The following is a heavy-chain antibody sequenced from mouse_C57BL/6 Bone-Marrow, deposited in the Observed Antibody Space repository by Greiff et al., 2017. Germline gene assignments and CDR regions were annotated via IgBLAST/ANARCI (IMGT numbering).Heavy chain of an antibody. CDR1: GFTFSSYA. V-gene: IGHV5-9-1*02. Sequence: EVKLMESGEGLVKPGGSLKLSCAASGFTFSSYAMSWVRQTPGKRLEWVAYISSGGDYIYYADTVKGRFTISRDNARNTLYLQMSSLKSEDTAMYYCTRDQGNLLLRQGYAMDYWGQGTSVTVSS. D-gene: IGHD1-1*01. CDR3: TRDQGNLLLRQGYAMDY. J-gene: IGHJ4*01. CDR2: ISSGGDYI.